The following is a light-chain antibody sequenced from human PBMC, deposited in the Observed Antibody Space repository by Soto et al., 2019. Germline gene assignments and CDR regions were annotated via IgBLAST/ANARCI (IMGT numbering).Light chain of an antibody. CDR2: GAS. Sequence: EIIMTQSPATLSVYTKERATLSCRASQSVSSNLAWYQQKPGQAPRLLIYGASTRATGIPARFSGSGSGTESTLTISSLQSEDFAVYYCQQRSNWPPITFCQGARLEI. J-gene: IGKJ5*01. CDR1: QSVSSN. V-gene: IGKV3-15*01. CDR3: QQRSNWPPIT.